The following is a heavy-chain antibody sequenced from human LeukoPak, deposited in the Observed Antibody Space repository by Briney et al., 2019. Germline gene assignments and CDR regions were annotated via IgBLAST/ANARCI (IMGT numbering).Heavy chain of an antibody. CDR2: ICSSSSTI. CDR3: AREEYQLLYGFDY. Sequence: PGGSLRLSCAASGFTFSSYSMNWVRQAPGKGLEWVSYICSSSSTIYYADSVKGRFTISRNNVKNSLYLQMNSLRAEDTAVYYCAREEYQLLYGFDYWGQGTLVTVSS. V-gene: IGHV3-48*01. CDR1: GFTFSSYS. J-gene: IGHJ4*02. D-gene: IGHD2-2*02.